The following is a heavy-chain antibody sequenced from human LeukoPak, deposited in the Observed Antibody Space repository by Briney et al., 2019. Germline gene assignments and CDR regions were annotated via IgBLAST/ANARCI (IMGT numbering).Heavy chain of an antibody. CDR2: MNPNSGNT. CDR3: ARGQRWLQSLDY. D-gene: IGHD5-24*01. Sequence: ASMKVSCKASGYTFTSYDINWVRQATGQGLEWMGWMNPNSGNTGYAQKFQGRVTITRNTSISTAYMELSSLRSEDTAVYYCARGQRWLQSLDYWGQGTLVTVSS. CDR1: GYTFTSYD. V-gene: IGHV1-8*03. J-gene: IGHJ4*02.